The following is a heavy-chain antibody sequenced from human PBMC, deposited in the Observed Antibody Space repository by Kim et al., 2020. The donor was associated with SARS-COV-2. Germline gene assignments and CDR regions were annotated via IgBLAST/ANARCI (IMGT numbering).Heavy chain of an antibody. Sequence: QKCQGRVTITADESTSTAYMELSSLRSEDTAVYYCARDSEYGDYSNWFDPWGQGTLVTVSS. V-gene: IGHV1-69*01. CDR3: ARDSEYGDYSNWFDP. J-gene: IGHJ5*02. D-gene: IGHD4-17*01.